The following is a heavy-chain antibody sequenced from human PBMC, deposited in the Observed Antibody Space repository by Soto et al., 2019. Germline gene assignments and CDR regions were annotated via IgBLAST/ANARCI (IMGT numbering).Heavy chain of an antibody. V-gene: IGHV4-30-4*01. CDR2: IYYSGST. Sequence: QVQLQESGPGLVKPSQTLSLTCTVSGGSISSGDYYWSWIRQPPGKGLEWIGYIYYSGSTYYNPSLKSRDTISVDTSKNQFSLKLSSVTAADTAVYYCARERGIVLVPAAMDGYYYGMDVWGQGTTVTVSS. J-gene: IGHJ6*02. D-gene: IGHD2-2*01. CDR1: GGSISSGDYY. CDR3: ARERGIVLVPAAMDGYYYGMDV.